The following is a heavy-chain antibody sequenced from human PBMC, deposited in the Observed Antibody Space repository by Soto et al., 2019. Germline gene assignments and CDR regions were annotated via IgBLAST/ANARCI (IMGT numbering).Heavy chain of an antibody. J-gene: IGHJ6*02. V-gene: IGHV4-34*01. Sequence: PSETLSLTCAVYGGSFSGYYWSWIRQPPGKGLEWIGEINHSGSTNYNPSLKSRVTISVDTSKNQFSLKLSSVTAADTAVYYCARRHCTNGVCPFYYYYGMDVWGQGTTVTVSS. D-gene: IGHD2-8*01. CDR1: GGSFSGYY. CDR3: ARRHCTNGVCPFYYYYGMDV. CDR2: INHSGST.